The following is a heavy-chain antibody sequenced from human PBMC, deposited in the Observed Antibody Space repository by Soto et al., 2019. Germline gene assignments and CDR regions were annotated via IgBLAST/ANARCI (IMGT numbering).Heavy chain of an antibody. CDR2: ISGSGGST. D-gene: IGHD1-26*01. Sequence: GGSLRLPCAASGFTFSSHGMSWVRQAPGKGLEWVSAISGSGGSTYYADSVKGRFTISRDNSKNTLYLQMNSLRAEDTAVYYCAKSLSVGATTPFDYWGQGTLVTVSS. J-gene: IGHJ4*02. V-gene: IGHV3-23*01. CDR1: GFTFSSHG. CDR3: AKSLSVGATTPFDY.